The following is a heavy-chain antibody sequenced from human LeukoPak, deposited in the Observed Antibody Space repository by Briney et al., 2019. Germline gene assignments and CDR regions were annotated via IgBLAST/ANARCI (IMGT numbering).Heavy chain of an antibody. Sequence: ASLQVSCKASGYSFTDYYIHWVRQAPGQGLEWMGWINPFSGGTKYAQKFQGWVTMTRDTSISTAYMELSRLTSDDTAVYYCATQLGLVVIKDYWGQGTLVTVSS. D-gene: IGHD3-22*01. CDR1: GYSFTDYY. CDR2: INPFSGGT. V-gene: IGHV1-2*04. CDR3: ATQLGLVVIKDY. J-gene: IGHJ4*02.